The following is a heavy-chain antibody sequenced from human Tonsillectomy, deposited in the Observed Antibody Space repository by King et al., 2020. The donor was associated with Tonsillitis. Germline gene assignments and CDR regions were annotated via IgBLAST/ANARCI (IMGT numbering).Heavy chain of an antibody. V-gene: IGHV3-30*01. Sequence: QLVQSGGGAVQPGRSLRLSCAASGFIFRSYAMRWVRQAPGKGLEWVAVISYDGSNRYYADSVKGRFTISRDNSKNTLFLQMNSLRSEDTAIYYCARGQEQWLVSAFFQHWGQGTLVTVSS. CDR2: ISYDGSNR. CDR3: ARGQEQWLVSAFFQH. CDR1: GFIFRSYA. J-gene: IGHJ1*01. D-gene: IGHD6-19*01.